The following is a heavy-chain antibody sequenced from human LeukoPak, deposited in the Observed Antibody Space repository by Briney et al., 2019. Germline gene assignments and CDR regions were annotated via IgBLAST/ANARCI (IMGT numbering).Heavy chain of an antibody. D-gene: IGHD3-22*01. CDR2: LSGSVGST. Sequence: GGSLRLSCAASGFSSRSYAMTWVRQAPGKGLEWVSALSGSVGSTYYADSVKGRFTISRDNSKSTLYLQMTNLRAEDTAVYYCAKNYYDSSGYIDYWGQGTLVTVSS. V-gene: IGHV3-23*01. CDR3: AKNYYDSSGYIDY. J-gene: IGHJ4*02. CDR1: GFSSRSYA.